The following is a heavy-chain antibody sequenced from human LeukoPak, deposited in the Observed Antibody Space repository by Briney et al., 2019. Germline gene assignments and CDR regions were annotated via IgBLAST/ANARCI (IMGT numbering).Heavy chain of an antibody. V-gene: IGHV3-74*01. Sequence: GGSLRLSCAASGFTFSSHWMHWVRQAPGKGRVWVSRVKGDGTSTAYADSVKGRFTISRDNAKNTLSLQMNALRADDTAVYYCVRDGVGAPPFDYWGQGTLVTVSS. D-gene: IGHD1-26*01. CDR2: VKGDGTST. J-gene: IGHJ4*02. CDR1: GFTFSSHW. CDR3: VRDGVGAPPFDY.